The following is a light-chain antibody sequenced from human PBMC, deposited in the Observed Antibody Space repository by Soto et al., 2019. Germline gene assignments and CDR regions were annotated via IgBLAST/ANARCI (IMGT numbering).Light chain of an antibody. CDR1: QSVSSN. CDR3: QQYNNWPET. Sequence: EIVMTQSPDSLSVSPAHRSTLSCRASQSVSSNLAWYQQKPGQAPRLLIYGASTRATDVPARFSGSGSGTEFTLTISSLQSEDFAVYYCQQYNNWPETFGQGTKVDIK. J-gene: IGKJ1*01. V-gene: IGKV3-15*01. CDR2: GAS.